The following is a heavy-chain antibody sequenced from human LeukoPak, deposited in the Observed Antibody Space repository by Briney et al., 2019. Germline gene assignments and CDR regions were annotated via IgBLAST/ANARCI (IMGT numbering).Heavy chain of an antibody. CDR2: IIPIFGTA. D-gene: IGHD2-15*01. J-gene: IGHJ4*02. CDR3: ARGGYCGGGSCYAVY. CDR1: GGTFSSYA. Sequence: LVKVSCKASGGTFSSYAISWVRQAPGQGLEWMGGIIPIFGTANYAQKFQGRVTITTDESTSTAYMELSSLRSEDTAVYYCARGGYCGGGSCYAVYWGQGTLVTVSS. V-gene: IGHV1-69*05.